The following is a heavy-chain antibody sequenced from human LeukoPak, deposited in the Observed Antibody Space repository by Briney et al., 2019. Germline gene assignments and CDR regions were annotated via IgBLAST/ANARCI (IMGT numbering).Heavy chain of an antibody. CDR3: ARGGGLDV. CDR1: AFSIDAYA. Sequence: PGGSLRLSCAASAFSIDAYAMNWIRQAPGKGLEWVSDISWNSGSLGYVDSVKGRFTISRDNAENSLYLQMSNLRAEDTAVYFCARGGGLDVWGQGATVTVSS. V-gene: IGHV3-9*01. J-gene: IGHJ6*02. D-gene: IGHD3-16*01. CDR2: ISWNSGSL.